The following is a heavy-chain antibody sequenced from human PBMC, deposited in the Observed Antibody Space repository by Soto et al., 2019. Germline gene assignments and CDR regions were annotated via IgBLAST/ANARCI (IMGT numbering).Heavy chain of an antibody. CDR2: ISSDISYI. CDR1: GCIFSDHS. Sequence: GGSLRLSCAVSGCIFSDHSVNWVRQAPGKGLEWVSSISSDISYIDYADSVKGRFTISRDNAKNSLFLQMTSLRAEDTAVYYCARDRGFGDFYYGMDVWGQGTTVTVSS. D-gene: IGHD3-10*01. V-gene: IGHV3-21*01. J-gene: IGHJ6*02. CDR3: ARDRGFGDFYYGMDV.